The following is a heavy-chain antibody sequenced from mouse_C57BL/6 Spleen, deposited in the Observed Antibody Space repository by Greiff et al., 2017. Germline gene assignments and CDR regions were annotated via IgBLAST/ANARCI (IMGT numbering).Heavy chain of an antibody. Sequence: VQLQQSGAELVRPASSVKMSCKSSGYTFTSYGINWVKQRPGQGLEWIGYIYSGHGYTEYNEKFKGKATLTTDTSSSTAYIPLSSLTSEDSAIYCGARGYDTHYYAMDYRGQGSSVTDSA. D-gene: IGHD2-2*01. CDR2: IYSGHGYT. CDR3: ARGYDTHYYAMDY. V-gene: IGHV1-58*01. J-gene: IGHJ4*01. CDR1: GYTFTSYG.